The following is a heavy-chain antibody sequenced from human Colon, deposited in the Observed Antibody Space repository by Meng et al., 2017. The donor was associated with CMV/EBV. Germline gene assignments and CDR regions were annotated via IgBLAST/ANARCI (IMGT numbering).Heavy chain of an antibody. CDR2: IYSGGSM. Sequence: GESLKISCAASGFTVSNNYMSWVRQAPGKGLEWVSLIYSGGSMYYADSVKGRFTISRDNSKNSLYLQMNSLRAEDTAVYYCARDVGDWSQGRLVTVSS. D-gene: IGHD3-10*02. CDR1: GFTVSNNY. V-gene: IGHV3-66*02. J-gene: IGHJ4*02. CDR3: ARDVGD.